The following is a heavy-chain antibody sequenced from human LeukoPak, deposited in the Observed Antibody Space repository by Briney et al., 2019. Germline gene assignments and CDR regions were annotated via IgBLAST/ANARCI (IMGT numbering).Heavy chain of an antibody. J-gene: IGHJ4*02. CDR2: IIPILGIA. Sequence: SVKVSCKASGGTFSSYTISWVQQAPGQGLEWMGRIIPILGIANYAQKFQGRVTITADKSTSTAYMELSSLRSEDTAVYYCALESYDYVWGSYRYTHYWGQGTLVTVSS. CDR3: ALESYDYVWGSYRYTHY. CDR1: GGTFSSYT. D-gene: IGHD3-16*02. V-gene: IGHV1-69*02.